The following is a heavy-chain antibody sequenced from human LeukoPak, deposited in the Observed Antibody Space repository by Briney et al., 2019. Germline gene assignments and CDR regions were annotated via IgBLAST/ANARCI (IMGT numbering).Heavy chain of an antibody. CDR3: AKGANWNFRTADRLDP. J-gene: IGHJ5*02. CDR1: GFTVSSNY. V-gene: IGHV3-53*01. D-gene: IGHD1-1*01. Sequence: GGSLRLSCAASGFTVSSNYMSWVRQAPGKGLEWVSVIYSGGYTYYADSVKGRFTISRDSSKNTLYLQMNSLRAEDTALYYCAKGANWNFRTADRLDPWGQGTLVTVSS. CDR2: IYSGGYT.